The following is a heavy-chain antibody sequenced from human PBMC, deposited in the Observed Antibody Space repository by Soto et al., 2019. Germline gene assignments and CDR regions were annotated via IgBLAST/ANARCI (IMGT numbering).Heavy chain of an antibody. CDR3: ARDKDWAFDY. J-gene: IGHJ4*02. D-gene: IGHD3-9*01. V-gene: IGHV3-48*03. CDR1: GFTFSSYS. CDR2: IFATGTIM. Sequence: EVQLVESGGSVVQPGGSLRLSCVASGFTFSSYSIVWVRQAPGKGLEWVSYIFATGTIMYYADSVKGRFTVSRDNAKNSVFLLLNSLRAEDTAVYYCARDKDWAFDYWGQGTLVTVSS.